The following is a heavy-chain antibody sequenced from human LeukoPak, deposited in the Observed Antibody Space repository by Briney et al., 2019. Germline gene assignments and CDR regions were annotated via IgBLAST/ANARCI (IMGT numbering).Heavy chain of an antibody. Sequence: PVKVSCKASGGTFISYTISWVRQAPGQGLEWMGRIIPILGIANYAQKFQGRVTITADKSTSTAYMELSSLRSEDTAVYYCARDPTGLIYDYVWGSGFDYWGQGTLVTVSS. CDR2: IIPILGIA. V-gene: IGHV1-69*04. D-gene: IGHD3-16*01. J-gene: IGHJ4*02. CDR3: ARDPTGLIYDYVWGSGFDY. CDR1: GGTFISYT.